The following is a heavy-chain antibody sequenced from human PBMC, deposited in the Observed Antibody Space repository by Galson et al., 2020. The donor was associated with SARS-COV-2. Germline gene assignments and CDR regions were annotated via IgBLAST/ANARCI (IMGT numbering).Heavy chain of an antibody. Sequence: SQTLSLTCTVSSGSISSSNYFWGCIRHPPVNGLDWIVNIFYSGTTYYNPSLKSRVTIPVDTSKNQFSLRLTSVTATDTAVYYCARRAINMDAFDLWGQGTMVTVSS. CDR1: SGSISSSNYF. D-gene: IGHD5-12*01. CDR2: IFYSGTT. CDR3: ARRAINMDAFDL. J-gene: IGHJ3*01. V-gene: IGHV4-39*01.